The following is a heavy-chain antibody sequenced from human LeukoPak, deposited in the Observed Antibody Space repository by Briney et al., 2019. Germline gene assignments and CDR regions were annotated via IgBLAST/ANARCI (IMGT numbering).Heavy chain of an antibody. J-gene: IGHJ4*02. CDR2: INSDTGGA. V-gene: IGHV1-2*02. CDR1: RYTFTGYN. CDR3: ARDTITVTTPYFDY. D-gene: IGHD4-17*01. Sequence: ASVKDSCKPPRYTFTGYNIHWVRQTPGQGLEWMGWINSDTGGANYAQKFQDRATMTRDTSTSTAYMELSSLRSDDTAFYYCARDTITVTTPYFDYWGQGTLVTVPS.